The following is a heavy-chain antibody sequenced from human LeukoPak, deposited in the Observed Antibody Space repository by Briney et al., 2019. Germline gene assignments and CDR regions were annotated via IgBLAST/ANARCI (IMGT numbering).Heavy chain of an antibody. CDR3: ARETVAGTNWFDP. J-gene: IGHJ5*02. Sequence: ASVKVSCKASGYTFTNYGISWVRQAPGQGLEWMGWISGYNGNTNYAQKLQDRVNMTTDTSTSTAYMELKSLRSDDTAVYYCARETVAGTNWFDPWGQGTLVTVSS. CDR2: ISGYNGNT. CDR1: GYTFTNYG. D-gene: IGHD6-19*01. V-gene: IGHV1-18*01.